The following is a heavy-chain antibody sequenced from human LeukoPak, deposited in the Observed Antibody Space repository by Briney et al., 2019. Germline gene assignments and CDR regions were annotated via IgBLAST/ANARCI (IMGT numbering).Heavy chain of an antibody. V-gene: IGHV4-30-2*01. D-gene: IGHD3-3*01. J-gene: IGHJ4*02. CDR3: AKTRNFWSAYFDY. CDR2: ILHSGSS. Sequence: RSQTLSLTCGVSGGSITSVTYYWSWIRQPPGKGLEWIGYILHSGSSYYNPSLNSRVTISIDTSKNQFSLKLNSVTAADTAVYYCAKTRNFWSAYFDYWGQGTLVTVSS. CDR1: GGSITSVTYY.